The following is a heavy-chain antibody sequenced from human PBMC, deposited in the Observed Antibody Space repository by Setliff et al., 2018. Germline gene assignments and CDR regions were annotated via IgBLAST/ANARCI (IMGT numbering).Heavy chain of an antibody. CDR1: GFTFSDHH. D-gene: IGHD2-2*01. V-gene: IGHV3-72*01. Sequence: PWGSLRLSCAASGFTFSDHHMDWVRQAPGKGLEWVGRAKNKGYNYITEYAASVRGRFTISRDDSKNSLFPQMNSLKTEDTAVYYCVKDAYCRSTDCYEGVAVAFDYWGQGTLVTVSS. CDR2: AKNKGYNYIT. J-gene: IGHJ4*02. CDR3: VKDAYCRSTDCYEGVAVAFDY.